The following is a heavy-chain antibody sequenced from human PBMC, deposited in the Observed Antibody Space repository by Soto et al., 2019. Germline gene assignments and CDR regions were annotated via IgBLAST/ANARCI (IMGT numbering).Heavy chain of an antibody. V-gene: IGHV3-30*18. CDR3: AKGDGGSNNYLHRYYYYMDF. CDR1: GFTFSSYG. D-gene: IGHD2-15*01. Sequence: QVQLVESGGGVVQPGRSLSLSCAASGFTFSSYGMHWVRQAPGKGLQWVALISYDGSNKYYVDSVRGRFTISRDNSKNTLYLQMNSLRAEDTAVYYCAKGDGGSNNYLHRYYYYMDFWGKGTTVTVSS. J-gene: IGHJ6*03. CDR2: ISYDGSNK.